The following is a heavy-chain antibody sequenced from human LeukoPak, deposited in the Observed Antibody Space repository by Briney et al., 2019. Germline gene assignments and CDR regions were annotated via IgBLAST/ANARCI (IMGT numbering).Heavy chain of an antibody. CDR1: GFTFSSYG. CDR2: ISYDGSNK. Sequence: PGGSLRLSCAASGFTFSSYGMHWVRQAPGKGLEWVAVISYDGSNKYYADSVKGRFTISRDNSKNTLYLQMNSLRVEDTAVYYCAKDSLGFGELTHYGMDVWGKGTTVTVSS. D-gene: IGHD3-10*01. J-gene: IGHJ6*04. V-gene: IGHV3-30*18. CDR3: AKDSLGFGELTHYGMDV.